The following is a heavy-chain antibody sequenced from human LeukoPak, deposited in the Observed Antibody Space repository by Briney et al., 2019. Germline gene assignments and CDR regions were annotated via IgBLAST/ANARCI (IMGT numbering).Heavy chain of an antibody. J-gene: IGHJ4*02. CDR1: GFTVSGNY. CDR2: IHRGGNT. CDR3: ARDPGYGLGVDYGDY. V-gene: IGHV3-66*01. D-gene: IGHD3-10*01. Sequence: TGGSLRLSCAASGFTVSGNYMSWVRQAPGKGLEWLSVIHRGGNTYYADSVKGRFTISRDSSENTVFLQMDSLRAEDTAVYYCARDPGYGLGVDYGDYWGQGTLVTVSS.